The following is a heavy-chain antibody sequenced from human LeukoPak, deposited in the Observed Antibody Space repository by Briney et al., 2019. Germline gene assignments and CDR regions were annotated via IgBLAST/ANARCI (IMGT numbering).Heavy chain of an antibody. CDR2: INHSGST. D-gene: IGHD3-3*01. Sequence: SETLSLTCAVYGGSFSGYYWSWIRKPPGKGLEWIGEINHSGSTNYNPSLKSRVTISVDTSKNQFSLKLSSVTAADTAVYYCARVHPSYYDFWSGSNYYYGMDVWGQGTAVTVSS. CDR3: ARVHPSYYDFWSGSNYYYGMDV. J-gene: IGHJ6*02. V-gene: IGHV4-34*01. CDR1: GGSFSGYY.